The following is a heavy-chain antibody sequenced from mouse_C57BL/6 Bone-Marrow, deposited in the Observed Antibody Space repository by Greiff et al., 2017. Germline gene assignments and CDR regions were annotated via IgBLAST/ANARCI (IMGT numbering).Heavy chain of an antibody. V-gene: IGHV3-6*01. D-gene: IGHD1-1*01. CDR2: ISYDGSN. CDR1: GYSITSGYY. J-gene: IGHJ4*01. Sequence: EVQVVESGPGLVKPSQSLSLTCSVTGYSITSGYYWNWIRQFPGNKLEWMGYISYDGSNNYNPSLKNRISITRDTSKNQFFLKLNSVTTEDTATYYCAKIYSYGTPYAMDYWGQGTSVTVSS. CDR3: AKIYSYGTPYAMDY.